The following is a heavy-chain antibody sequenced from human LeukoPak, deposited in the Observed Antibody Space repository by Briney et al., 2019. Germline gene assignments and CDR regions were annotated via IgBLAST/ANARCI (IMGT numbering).Heavy chain of an antibody. CDR3: ARGGISSGYSYYFDY. V-gene: IGHV3-66*01. CDR1: GFTVSSNY. D-gene: IGHD3-22*01. CDR2: IYSGGST. J-gene: IGHJ4*02. Sequence: QTGGSLRLSCAASGFTVSSNYMSWVRQAPGKGLEGVSVIYSGGSTYYADSVKGRFTLSRDSSKNTLFLQMNSLRAEDTALYYCARGGISSGYSYYFDYWGQGTLVTVSS.